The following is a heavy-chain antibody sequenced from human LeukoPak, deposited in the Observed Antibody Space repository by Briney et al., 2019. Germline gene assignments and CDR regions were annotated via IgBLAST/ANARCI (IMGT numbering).Heavy chain of an antibody. CDR1: GFPLSSYA. CDR2: IITNGGST. D-gene: IGHD3-22*01. Sequence: PGGALRLSCAASGFPLSSYAMSWVRQAPGKGLEWVSGIITNGGSTSYADSVKGRFTISRDNPRNTRYMEMNSLRAEDTAVYYCSVMHRYYDGSGYWVQWGQGTLVTVSS. V-gene: IGHV3-23*01. CDR3: SVMHRYYDGSGYWVQ. J-gene: IGHJ4*02.